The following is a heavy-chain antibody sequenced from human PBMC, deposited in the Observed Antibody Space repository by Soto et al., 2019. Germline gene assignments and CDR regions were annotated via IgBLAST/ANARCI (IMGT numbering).Heavy chain of an antibody. V-gene: IGHV4-61*03. CDR2: MYYSGST. Sequence: QVQLQESGPGLVKPSETLSLTCTVSGGSVSSPTYYWSWIRQPPGKGLEWIGYMYYSGSTNYNPALKRRVSIDTVSAETHSSLILLYLTAANAAVYSVSCGLGDENSAYDAWGQGTLVTVSS. CDR3: SCGLGDENSAYDA. D-gene: IGHD6-19*01. CDR1: GGSVSSPTYY. J-gene: IGHJ5*02.